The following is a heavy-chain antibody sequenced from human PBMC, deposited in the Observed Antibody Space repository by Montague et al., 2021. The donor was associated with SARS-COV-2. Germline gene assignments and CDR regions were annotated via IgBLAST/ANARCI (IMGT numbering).Heavy chain of an antibody. J-gene: IGHJ5*02. V-gene: IGHV4-59*01. D-gene: IGHD3-3*01. Sequence: SETLSLTCTVSGGSISSYYWSWIRQPPGKGLEWIGYIYYSGSTNYKPSXXSRVTISVDTSKNQFSLRLSSVTAADTAVYYCARVSRITIFGVVGWFDPWGQRTLVTVSS. CDR2: IYYSGST. CDR3: ARVSRITIFGVVGWFDP. CDR1: GGSISSYY.